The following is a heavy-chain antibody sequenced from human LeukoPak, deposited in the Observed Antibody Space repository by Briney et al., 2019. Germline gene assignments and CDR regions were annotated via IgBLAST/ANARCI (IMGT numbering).Heavy chain of an antibody. CDR3: ARESAGYCSSTSCYRDAFDI. Sequence: SVKVSCKASGGTVSSYAIIWVRQAPGQGLEWMGGIIPIFGTANYAQKFQGRVTITADESTSTAYMELSSLRSEDTAVYYCARESAGYCSSTSCYRDAFDIWGQGTMVTVSP. D-gene: IGHD2-2*03. V-gene: IGHV1-69*13. CDR2: IIPIFGTA. J-gene: IGHJ3*02. CDR1: GGTVSSYA.